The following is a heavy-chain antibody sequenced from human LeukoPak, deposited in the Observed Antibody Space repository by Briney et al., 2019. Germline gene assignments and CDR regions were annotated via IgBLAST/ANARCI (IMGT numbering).Heavy chain of an antibody. Sequence: ASVKVSCKASGYTFTSYGISWVRRAPGQGLEWMGWISAYNGNTNYAQKLQGRVTMTTDTSTSTAYMELRSLRSDDTAVYYCARVDSSDRPNDYWGQGTLVTVSS. CDR1: GYTFTSYG. CDR3: ARVDSSDRPNDY. D-gene: IGHD5-18*01. CDR2: ISAYNGNT. V-gene: IGHV1-18*01. J-gene: IGHJ4*02.